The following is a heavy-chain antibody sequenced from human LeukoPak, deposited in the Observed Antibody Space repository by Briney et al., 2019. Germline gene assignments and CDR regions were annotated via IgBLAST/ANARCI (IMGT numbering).Heavy chain of an antibody. CDR2: INHSGST. CDR3: AGKMTTVTSSWFDP. J-gene: IGHJ5*02. Sequence: RSSETLSLTCAVYGGSFSGYYWSWIRQPPGKGLEWIGEINHSGSTNYNPSLKSRVTISVDTSKNQFSLKLSSVTAADTAVYYCAGKMTTVTSSWFDPRGQGTLVTVSS. CDR1: GGSFSGYY. D-gene: IGHD4-17*01. V-gene: IGHV4-34*01.